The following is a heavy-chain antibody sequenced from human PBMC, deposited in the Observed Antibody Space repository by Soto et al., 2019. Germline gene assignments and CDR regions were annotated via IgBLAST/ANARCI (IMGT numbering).Heavy chain of an antibody. D-gene: IGHD1-20*01. CDR1: GFTFSTHA. Sequence: QVQLVASGGGVVQPGRSLRLSCAASGFTFSTHAMHWFRQAPGKGLECVAIVSFDGSNKYYADSVKGRFTISRDNSKNTRYLQMSGLTPEDPAVYYCARDQTGITTTGGGRIEHWGQGTMLPVSS. J-gene: IGHJ4*02. V-gene: IGHV3-30-3*01. CDR3: ARDQTGITTTGGGRIEH. CDR2: VSFDGSNK.